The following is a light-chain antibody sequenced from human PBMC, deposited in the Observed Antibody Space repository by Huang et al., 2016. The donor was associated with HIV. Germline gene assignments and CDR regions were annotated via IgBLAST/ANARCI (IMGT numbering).Light chain of an antibody. CDR3: QQYYSSPQT. V-gene: IGKV4-1*01. Sequence: DIMMTQSPDSLTVSLGERATLNCRSSQSVYSSSTSKDDMAWFQQKPGQPPRLLLFWASSREVGVPDRFSGSGSGTHFTLTIANLQAEDAAIYYCQQYYSSPQTFGQGTRV. CDR1: QSVYSSSTSKDD. CDR2: WAS. J-gene: IGKJ1*01.